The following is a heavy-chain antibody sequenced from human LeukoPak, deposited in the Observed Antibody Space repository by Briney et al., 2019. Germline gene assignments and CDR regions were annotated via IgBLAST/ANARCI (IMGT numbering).Heavy chain of an antibody. D-gene: IGHD4-17*01. CDR3: AKDKAPTVTSNYYYYGMDV. Sequence: ASVKVSCKASGNTFTSYGITWVRQAPGQGLEWMGWISAYNGNTNYVQKLQGRVTMTTDTSTSTAYMELRSLRSDDTAVYYCAKDKAPTVTSNYYYYGMDVWGQGTTVTVSS. CDR2: ISAYNGNT. J-gene: IGHJ6*02. V-gene: IGHV1-18*01. CDR1: GNTFTSYG.